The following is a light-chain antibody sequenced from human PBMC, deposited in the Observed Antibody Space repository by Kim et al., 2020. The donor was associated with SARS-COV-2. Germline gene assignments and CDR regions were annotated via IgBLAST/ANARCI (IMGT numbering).Light chain of an antibody. CDR2: QDD. Sequence: VSVSLGQTARIACSGHRLGEKYSSWYQQKPGQSPFRVIYQDDKRPAGIPGRFSGSNSGNTATLTISGTQAMDEADYYCQAWNNSVIFGGGTQLTVL. CDR3: QAWNNSVI. J-gene: IGLJ2*01. V-gene: IGLV3-1*01. CDR1: RLGEKY.